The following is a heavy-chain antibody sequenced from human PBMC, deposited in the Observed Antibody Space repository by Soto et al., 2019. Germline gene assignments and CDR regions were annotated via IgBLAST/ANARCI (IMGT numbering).Heavy chain of an antibody. V-gene: IGHV4-59*05. Sequence: PSETLSLTCTVSGGSLNSYYWTWIRQSPGKGLEWIGSIYYSGSTYYNPSLKSRVTISVDTSRIHFSLKLISVTAADTAVYYCARQSYDSSDYFDYWGQGTMVTVSS. CDR1: GGSLNSYY. J-gene: IGHJ4*03. CDR3: ARQSYDSSDYFDY. D-gene: IGHD3-22*01. CDR2: IYYSGST.